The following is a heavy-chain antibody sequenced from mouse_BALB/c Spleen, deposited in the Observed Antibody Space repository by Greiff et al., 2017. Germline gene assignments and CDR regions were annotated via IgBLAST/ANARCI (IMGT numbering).Heavy chain of an antibody. CDR3: ARSELRYYAMDY. J-gene: IGHJ4*01. V-gene: IGHV1-80*01. Sequence: QVQLQQSGAELVRPGSSVKISCKASGYAFSSYWMNWVKQRPGQGLEWIGQIYPGDGDTNYNGKFKGKATLTADKSSSTAYMQLSSLTSEDSAVYFCARSELRYYAMDYWGQGTSVTVSS. CDR2: IYPGDGDT. CDR1: GYAFSSYW. D-gene: IGHD1-1*01.